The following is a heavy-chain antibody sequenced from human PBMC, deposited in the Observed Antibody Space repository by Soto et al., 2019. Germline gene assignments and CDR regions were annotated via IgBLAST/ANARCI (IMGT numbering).Heavy chain of an antibody. D-gene: IGHD2-15*01. CDR2: INAGNGNT. CDR1: GYTFTSYA. Sequence: GASVKVSCKASGYTFTSYAMHWVRQAPGQRLEWMGWINAGNGNTKYSQKFQGRVTITRDTSASTAYTELSSLRSEDTAVYYCARGSGGNFYYYYYYMDVWGKGTTVTVSS. CDR3: ARGSGGNFYYYYYYMDV. V-gene: IGHV1-3*01. J-gene: IGHJ6*03.